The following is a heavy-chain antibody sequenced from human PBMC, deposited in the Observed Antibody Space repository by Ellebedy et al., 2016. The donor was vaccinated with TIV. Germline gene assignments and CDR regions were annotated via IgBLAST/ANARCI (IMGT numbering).Heavy chain of an antibody. CDR1: GGSISSSSYY. Sequence: SETLSLTCTVSGGSISSSSYYWGWIRQPPGKGLEWIGSIYYSGSTYYNPSLKSRVTISVDTSKNQFSLKLSSVTAADTAVYYCAREPDIVATWTGGMDVWGQGTTVTVSS. CDR3: AREPDIVATWTGGMDV. D-gene: IGHD5-12*01. CDR2: IYYSGST. V-gene: IGHV4-39*07. J-gene: IGHJ6*02.